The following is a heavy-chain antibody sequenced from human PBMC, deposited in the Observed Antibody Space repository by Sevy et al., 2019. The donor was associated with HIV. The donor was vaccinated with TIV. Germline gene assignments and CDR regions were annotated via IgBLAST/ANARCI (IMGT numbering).Heavy chain of an antibody. Sequence: GGSLRLSCAASAFTFSTYAMHWVRQAPGKGLEWVAVVSYDGGNRHYADSVKGQFTISRDNSKNTLYLQMNSLRGEETAVYYCAKDAGGCSGGNCYWATNYYGMDVWGQGTTVTVSS. D-gene: IGHD2-15*01. CDR1: AFTFSTYA. CDR3: AKDAGGCSGGNCYWATNYYGMDV. CDR2: VSYDGGNR. V-gene: IGHV3-30*18. J-gene: IGHJ6*02.